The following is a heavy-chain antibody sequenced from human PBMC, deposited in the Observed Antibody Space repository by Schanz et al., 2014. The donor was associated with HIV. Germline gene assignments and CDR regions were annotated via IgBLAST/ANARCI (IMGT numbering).Heavy chain of an antibody. J-gene: IGHJ6*02. CDR3: ANSGYCTNGICYTRGDGMDV. Sequence: QVQLVESGGGVVQPGRSLRLSCAASGFTFSSYGMHWVRQAPGKGLEWVALVWYDGSNKYYVDSVKGRFTISRDNSKNTRYLQMNGLRAEDTAVYYCANSGYCTNGICYTRGDGMDVWGQGTTVTVSS. D-gene: IGHD2-8*01. CDR2: VWYDGSNK. V-gene: IGHV3-33*06. CDR1: GFTFSSYG.